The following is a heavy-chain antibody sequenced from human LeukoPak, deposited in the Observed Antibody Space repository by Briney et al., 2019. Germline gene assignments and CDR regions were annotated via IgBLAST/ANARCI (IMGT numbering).Heavy chain of an antibody. D-gene: IGHD2-2*01. V-gene: IGHV3-23*01. J-gene: IGHJ3*02. CDR3: SNPLEVVPAAFSGSPAFDI. CDR2: ISGSGGST. Sequence: GGSLRLSCAASGFTFSTYAMSWVRQAPGKGLEWVSAISGSGGSTYYADSVKGRFTISRDNSKNTLYLQMNSLRAEDTAVYYCSNPLEVVPAAFSGSPAFDIWGQGTMVAVSS. CDR1: GFTFSTYA.